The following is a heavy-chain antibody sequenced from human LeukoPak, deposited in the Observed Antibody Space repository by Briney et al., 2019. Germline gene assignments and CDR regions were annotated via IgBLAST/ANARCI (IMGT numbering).Heavy chain of an antibody. CDR1: GFTFSDYY. V-gene: IGHV3-11*04. CDR2: ISSSGSTI. CDR3: ARVHYYGSGSYYLAFDI. Sequence: PGGSLRLSCAASGFTFSDYYMSWIRQAPGKGLEWVSYISSSGSTIYYADSVKGRFTISRDNAENSLYLQMNSLRAEDTAVYYCARVHYYGSGSYYLAFDIWGQGTMVTVSS. J-gene: IGHJ3*02. D-gene: IGHD3-10*01.